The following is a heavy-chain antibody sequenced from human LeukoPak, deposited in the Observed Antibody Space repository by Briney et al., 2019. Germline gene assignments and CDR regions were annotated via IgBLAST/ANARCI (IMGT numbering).Heavy chain of an antibody. D-gene: IGHD3-9*01. J-gene: IGHJ3*02. Sequence: KPSETLSLTCTVSGYSISSGYYWGWIRQPPGKGLEWIGSIYHSGSTYYNPSLKSRVTISVDTSKNQFSLKLSSVTAADTAVYYCARGPRTMDDILTADAFDIWGQGTMVTVSS. V-gene: IGHV4-38-2*02. CDR2: IYHSGST. CDR1: GYSISSGYY. CDR3: ARGPRTMDDILTADAFDI.